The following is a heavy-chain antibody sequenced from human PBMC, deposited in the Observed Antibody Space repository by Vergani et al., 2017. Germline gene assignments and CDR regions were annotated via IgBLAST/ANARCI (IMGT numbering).Heavy chain of an antibody. CDR1: GYTFTSYY. Sequence: QVQLVQSGAEVKKPGASAKVSCKASGYTFTSYYMHWVRQAPGQGLEWMGIINPSGGSTSYAQKFQGRVTMTRDASTSKVYMELSSLRSEDTAVYYCASSGPWSGGSCYFRPVGWRESSRMDVWSQGTTVTVSS. CDR3: ASSGPWSGGSCYFRPVGWRESSRMDV. D-gene: IGHD2-15*01. V-gene: IGHV1-46*03. CDR2: INPSGGST. J-gene: IGHJ6*02.